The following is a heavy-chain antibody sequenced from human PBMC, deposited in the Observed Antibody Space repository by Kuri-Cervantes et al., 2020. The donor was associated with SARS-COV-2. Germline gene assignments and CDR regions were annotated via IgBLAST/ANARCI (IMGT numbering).Heavy chain of an antibody. CDR1: GFTFSSYA. Sequence: GGSLRLSCAASGFTFSSYAMSWVRQAPGKGLEWVAVISYDGSNKYYADSVKGRFTISRDNSKNTLYLQMNSLRAEDTAVYYCARDSNYYGSGSYPSFDYWGQGTLVTVSS. CDR3: ARDSNYYGSGSYPSFDY. J-gene: IGHJ4*02. CDR2: ISYDGSNK. D-gene: IGHD3-10*01. V-gene: IGHV3-30-3*01.